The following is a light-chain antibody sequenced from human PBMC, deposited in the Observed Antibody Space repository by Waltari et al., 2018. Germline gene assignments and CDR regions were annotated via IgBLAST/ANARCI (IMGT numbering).Light chain of an antibody. CDR1: SSNIGRNS. J-gene: IGLJ2*01. CDR3: AAWDDSLTLVV. CDR2: SSS. V-gene: IGLV1-44*01. Sequence: QSVLTQPPSASGTPGQRVTISCSGTSSNIGRNSVNWYQQLPGMAPKLLIYSSSQRPSGLPDRFSASKSGTSATLAISGPQSEDEADYYCAAWDDSLTLVVFGGGTKLTVL.